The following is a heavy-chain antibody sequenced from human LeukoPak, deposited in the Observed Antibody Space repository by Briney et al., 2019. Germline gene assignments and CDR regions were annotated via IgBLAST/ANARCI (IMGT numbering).Heavy chain of an antibody. CDR2: ISYDGSNK. J-gene: IGHJ4*02. Sequence: PGRSLRLSCAASGFTFSSYAMHWVRQAPGKGLEWVAVISYDGSNKYYADSVKGRFTISRDNSKNTLYLQMNSLRAEDTAVYYCASLPTYYYDSGRDYFDYWGQGTLVTVSS. CDR3: ASLPTYYYDSGRDYFDY. D-gene: IGHD3-22*01. CDR1: GFTFSSYA. V-gene: IGHV3-30-3*01.